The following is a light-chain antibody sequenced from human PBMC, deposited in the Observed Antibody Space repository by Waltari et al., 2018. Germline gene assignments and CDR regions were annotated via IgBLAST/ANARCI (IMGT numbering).Light chain of an antibody. CDR1: SSDVGGYNY. CDR3: SSYTSSSTLGVV. CDR2: DFS. Sequence: QSALTQPASVSGSPGQSITISCTGTSSDVGGYNYVPCYQQHPGKAPNLMIYDFSNRPSGVSNRFSGSKSGNTASLTISGLQAEDEADYYCSSYTSSSTLGVVFGGGTKLTVL. V-gene: IGLV2-14*01. J-gene: IGLJ2*01.